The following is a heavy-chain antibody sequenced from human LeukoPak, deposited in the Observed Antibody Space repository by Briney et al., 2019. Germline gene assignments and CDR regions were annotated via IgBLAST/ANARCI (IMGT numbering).Heavy chain of an antibody. D-gene: IGHD2-15*01. CDR1: GFSFTNYW. CDR2: VKEDGTTK. CDR3: VSQEVVPH. J-gene: IGHJ4*02. Sequence: GGSLRLSCAASGFSFTNYWMSWVRQSPGKGLEWVANVKEDGTTKQYVDSVKGRFTISRDNAKNSLYLQMDSLRAEDTAVYYCVSQEVVPHWGQGTLVSVSS. V-gene: IGHV3-7*01.